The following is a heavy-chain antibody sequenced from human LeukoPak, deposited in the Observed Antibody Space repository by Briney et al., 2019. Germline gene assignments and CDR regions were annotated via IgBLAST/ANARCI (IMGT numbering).Heavy chain of an antibody. D-gene: IGHD3-22*01. Sequence: SETLSLTCTVSGGSISTSSYYWGWVRQPPGKGLEWIGNIFYSGSTYYSPSLKSRVTISLDTSRNQFSLKLSSVTAADTAVYYCARTRYYYDSSGYYMDVWGKGTTVTISS. V-gene: IGHV4-39*07. CDR3: ARTRYYYDSSGYYMDV. J-gene: IGHJ6*03. CDR1: GGSISTSSYY. CDR2: IFYSGST.